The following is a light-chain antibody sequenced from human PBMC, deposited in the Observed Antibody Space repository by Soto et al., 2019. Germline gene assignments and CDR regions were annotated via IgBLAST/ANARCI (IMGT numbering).Light chain of an antibody. CDR2: AAS. Sequence: DIQMTQSPSSVSASVGDRVTITCRASQGISHWLAWYQQKPGKAPKLLIYAASSLQGGVPSRFSGSGSGTFFTLTISSLQPEDFATYYCQQADSFPPTFGGGTKVEIK. CDR1: QGISHW. V-gene: IGKV1-12*01. CDR3: QQADSFPPT. J-gene: IGKJ4*01.